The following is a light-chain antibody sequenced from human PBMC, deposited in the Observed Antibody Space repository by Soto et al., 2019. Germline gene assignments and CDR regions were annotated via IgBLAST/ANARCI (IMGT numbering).Light chain of an antibody. CDR1: QSVSSN. CDR3: QQYNNWLTWT. CDR2: AAS. J-gene: IGKJ1*01. Sequence: EIVMTQSPATLSVSPGERATLSCRASQSVSSNLAWYQQKPGQAPRLLIYAASTRATGIPARFSGSGSVTEFTLAISSLQSEDFAVYYCQQYNNWLTWTFGQGTKVEIK. V-gene: IGKV3-15*01.